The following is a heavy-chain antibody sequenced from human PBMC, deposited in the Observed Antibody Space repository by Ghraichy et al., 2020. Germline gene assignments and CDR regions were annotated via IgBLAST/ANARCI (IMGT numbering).Heavy chain of an antibody. CDR3: VTGVGWLPDY. Sequence: SETLSLTCTVSGGSVSGDEYYWNWVRQPPGKGLEWIGYIDHRGSTKYNPSLKSRVIILGDTSRNQFSLKLNSVTAADTAVYYCVTGVGWLPDYWGQGTLVTVSS. J-gene: IGHJ4*02. D-gene: IGHD5-24*01. CDR2: IDHRGST. CDR1: GGSVSGDEYY. V-gene: IGHV4-61*08.